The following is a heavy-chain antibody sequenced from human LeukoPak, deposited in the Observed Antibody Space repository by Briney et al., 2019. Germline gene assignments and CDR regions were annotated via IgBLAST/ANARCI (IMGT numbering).Heavy chain of an antibody. CDR2: IRYDGSNK. CDR3: AKVLGRAEQPNNCHDY. J-gene: IGHJ4*02. V-gene: IGHV3-30*02. Sequence: GGSLRLSCAASGFTFSSYGMHWVRQAPGKGLEWVAFIRYDGSNKYYADSVKGRFTISRDNSKNTLYLQMNSLRAEDTAVYYCAKVLGRAEQPNNCHDYWGQGTLVTVSS. D-gene: IGHD1-20*01. CDR1: GFTFSSYG.